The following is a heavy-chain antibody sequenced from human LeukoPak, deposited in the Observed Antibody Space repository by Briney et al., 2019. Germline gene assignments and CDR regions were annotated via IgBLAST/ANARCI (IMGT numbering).Heavy chain of an antibody. Sequence: SETLSLTCAVYGGSFSDYYWSWIRQPPGKGLEWIGSIYHSGSTYYNPSLKSRVTISVGTSKNQFSLKLSSVTAADTAVYYCARDGTVIYAFDIWGQGTMVSVSS. CDR3: ARDGTVIYAFDI. CDR2: IYHSGST. CDR1: GGSFSDYY. D-gene: IGHD3-16*02. V-gene: IGHV4-34*01. J-gene: IGHJ3*02.